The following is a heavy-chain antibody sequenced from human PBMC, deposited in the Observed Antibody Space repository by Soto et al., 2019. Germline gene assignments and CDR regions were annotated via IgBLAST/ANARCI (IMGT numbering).Heavy chain of an antibody. V-gene: IGHV3-48*02. CDR1: GFTFSSYS. CDR3: ARDRVITIFGVAEGTNWFDP. CDR2: ISSSSSTI. J-gene: IGHJ5*02. D-gene: IGHD3-3*01. Sequence: GGSLRLSCAASGFTFSSYSMNWVRQAPGKGLEWVSYISSSSSTIYYADSVKGRFTISRDNAKNSLYLQMNSLRDEDTAVYYCARDRVITIFGVAEGTNWFDPWGQGTLVTVSS.